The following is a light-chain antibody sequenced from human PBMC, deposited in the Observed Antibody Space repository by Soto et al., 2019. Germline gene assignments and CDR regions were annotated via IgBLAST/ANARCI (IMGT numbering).Light chain of an antibody. J-gene: IGLJ2*01. CDR1: TGAVTSGYY. V-gene: IGLV7-43*01. CDR2: STS. CDR3: LLYYGGAQRV. Sequence: QAVVTQEPSLTVSPGGTVTLTCASSTGAVTSGYYPNWFQQKPGQAPRALIYSTSNKQSWTPARFSGSLLGGKAALTLSGVQPEDEAEYYCLLYYGGAQRVFGGGTKLTVL.